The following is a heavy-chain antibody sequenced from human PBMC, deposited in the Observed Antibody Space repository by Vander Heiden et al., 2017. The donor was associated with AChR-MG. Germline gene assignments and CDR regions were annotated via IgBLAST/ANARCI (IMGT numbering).Heavy chain of an antibody. CDR1: GVSFSCFY. CDR2: INHSGSN. CDR3: ARGTPDSIGGCHFEYYGMDV. D-gene: IGHD6-19*01. V-gene: IGHV4-34*01. Sequence: QVQLQQWGAGLLRPSETLSLTCAVYGVSFSCFYWSWIFQPPGKGLGWIGEINHSGSNNYTPSIKRLVSIAVDPSKNQFSLKLSSGTAAETAVYYCARGTPDSIGGCHFEYYGMDVWGQGTTVTVSS. J-gene: IGHJ6*02.